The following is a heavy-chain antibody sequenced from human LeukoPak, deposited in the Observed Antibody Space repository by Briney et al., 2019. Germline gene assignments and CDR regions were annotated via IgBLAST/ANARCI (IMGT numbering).Heavy chain of an antibody. CDR2: IYHSGST. J-gene: IGHJ4*02. CDR3: ARAYSYGPVSFDY. V-gene: IGHV4-38-2*02. D-gene: IGHD5-18*01. CDR1: GYSISSGYY. Sequence: SETLSLTCTVSGYSISSGYYWGWIRQPPGKGLEWIGSIYHSGSTYYNPSLESRVTISVDTSKNQFSLKLSSVTAADTAVYYCARAYSYGPVSFDYWGQGALVTVSS.